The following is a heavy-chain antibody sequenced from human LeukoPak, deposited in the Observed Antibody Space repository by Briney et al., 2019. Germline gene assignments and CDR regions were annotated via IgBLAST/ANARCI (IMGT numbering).Heavy chain of an antibody. V-gene: IGHV3-30*02. Sequence: GGSLRLSCAASGFTFSSYGTHWVRQAPGKGLEWVAFIRYDGSNKYYADSVKGRFTISRDNSKNTLYLQMNSLRAEDTAVYYCARRGYSYGSDYMDVWGKGTTVTISS. CDR1: GFTFSSYG. D-gene: IGHD5-18*01. CDR3: ARRGYSYGSDYMDV. CDR2: IRYDGSNK. J-gene: IGHJ6*03.